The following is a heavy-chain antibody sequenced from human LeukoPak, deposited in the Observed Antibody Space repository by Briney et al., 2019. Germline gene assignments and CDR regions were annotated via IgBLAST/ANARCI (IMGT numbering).Heavy chain of an antibody. CDR2: INSDGRST. Sequence: LAGGSLRLSCAASGFTFSSYWMHWVRQVPGKGLAWVSRINSDGRSTSYADSVKGRFTISRDNAKNTLYLQMNSLTAEDTAVYYCARVAYGSSWYVDYWGQGNLVTVSS. V-gene: IGHV3-74*01. CDR3: ARVAYGSSWYVDY. D-gene: IGHD6-13*01. CDR1: GFTFSSYW. J-gene: IGHJ4*02.